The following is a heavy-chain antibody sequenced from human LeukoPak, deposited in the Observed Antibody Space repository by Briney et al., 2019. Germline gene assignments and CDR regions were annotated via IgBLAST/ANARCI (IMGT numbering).Heavy chain of an antibody. V-gene: IGHV4-59*08. Sequence: SETLSLTCTVSGGSISSNYWSWIRQPPEKGLEWIGYNYYSGSTNYNPSLKSRVTISVDTSKNQFSLKLSSVTAADTAVYYYARHYCSSTSCYPRWFDYWGQGTLVTVSS. CDR3: ARHYCSSTSCYPRWFDY. J-gene: IGHJ4*02. D-gene: IGHD2-2*01. CDR2: NYYSGST. CDR1: GGSISSNY.